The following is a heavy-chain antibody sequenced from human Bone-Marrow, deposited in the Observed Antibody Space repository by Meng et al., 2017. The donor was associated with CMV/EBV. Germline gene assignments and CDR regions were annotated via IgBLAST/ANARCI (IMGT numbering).Heavy chain of an antibody. J-gene: IGHJ4*02. CDR2: INPKSGNT. D-gene: IGHD6-19*01. CDR1: GYNFFNYD. V-gene: IGHV1-8*03. Sequence: ASVKVSCKASGYNFFNYDINWLRHTTGQGREYMGWINPKSGNTDYARKFQGRIAFTRNTSTNTAFMEVNSLRSEDTAFYYCARPGSGWYGGGMDYWGQGTLVTVSS. CDR3: ARPGSGWYGGGMDY.